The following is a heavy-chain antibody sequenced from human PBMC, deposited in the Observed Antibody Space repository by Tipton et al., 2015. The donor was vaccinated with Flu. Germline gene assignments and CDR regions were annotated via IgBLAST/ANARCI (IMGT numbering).Heavy chain of an antibody. Sequence: QVQLVQSGPEVKKPGASVKVSCKASGYTFTSYDINWVRQATGQGLEWMGWMNPNSGNTGYAQKFQGRVTMTRNTSISTAYMELSSLRSEDTAVYYCARGRAGYCTGGVSPVDPWGQGTLATVSS. CDR1: GYTFTSYD. J-gene: IGHJ5*02. CDR2: MNPNSGNT. D-gene: IGHD2-8*02. V-gene: IGHV1-8*01. CDR3: ARGRAGYCTGGVSPVDP.